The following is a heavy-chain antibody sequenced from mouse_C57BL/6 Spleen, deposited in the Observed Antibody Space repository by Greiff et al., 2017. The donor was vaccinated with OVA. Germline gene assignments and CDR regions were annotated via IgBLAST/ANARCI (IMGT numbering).Heavy chain of an antibody. CDR3: ARWGDYDGGFDY. V-gene: IGHV1-82*01. CDR1: GYAFSSSW. Sequence: VQLQQSGPELVKPGASVTISCKASGYAFSSSWMNWVKQRPGKGLEWIGRIYPGDGDTNYNGKFKGKATLTADKSSSTAYMQLSSLTSEDSAVYFCARWGDYDGGFDYWGQGTTLTVSS. J-gene: IGHJ2*01. D-gene: IGHD2-4*01. CDR2: IYPGDGDT.